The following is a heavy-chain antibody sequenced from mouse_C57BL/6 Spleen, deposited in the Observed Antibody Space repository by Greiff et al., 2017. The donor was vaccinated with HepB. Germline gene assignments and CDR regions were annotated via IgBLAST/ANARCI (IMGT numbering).Heavy chain of an antibody. J-gene: IGHJ2*01. CDR3: ARGPTVVNYFDY. CDR2: ISSGGSYT. Sequence: EVQLQESGGDLVKPGGSLKLSCAASGFTFSSYGMSWVRQTPDKRLEWVATISSGGSYTYYPDSVKGRFTISRDNAKNTLYLQMSSLKSEDTAMYYCARGPTVVNYFDYWGQGTTLTVSS. CDR1: GFTFSSYG. V-gene: IGHV5-6*01. D-gene: IGHD1-1*01.